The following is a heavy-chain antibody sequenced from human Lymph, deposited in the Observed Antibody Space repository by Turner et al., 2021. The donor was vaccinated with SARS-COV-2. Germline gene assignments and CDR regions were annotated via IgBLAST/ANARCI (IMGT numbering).Heavy chain of an antibody. V-gene: IGHV3-30-3*01. Sequence: QVLLVESGGGVVQPVRSVRRSFAASGFHFSTYAMYWVRQSPGKGLEWVSVISYDGSNKYYADSVKGRFTISRDNSKNTLFLQVNSLRAEDTAVYYCARPKSGSYWSHFDYWGQGTLVTVSS. D-gene: IGHD1-26*01. J-gene: IGHJ4*02. CDR3: ARPKSGSYWSHFDY. CDR1: GFHFSTYA. CDR2: ISYDGSNK.